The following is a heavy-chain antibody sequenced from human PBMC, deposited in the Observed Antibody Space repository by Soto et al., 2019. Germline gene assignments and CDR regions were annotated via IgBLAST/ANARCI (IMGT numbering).Heavy chain of an antibody. J-gene: IGHJ4*02. CDR3: ARDPEDYGDHEGVVSYFDY. V-gene: IGHV1-69*01. D-gene: IGHD4-17*01. Sequence: QVQLVQSGAEVKKPGSSVKVSCKASGGTFSSYAISWVRQAPGQGLEWMGGIIPIFGTANYAQKFQGRVTITADESTSTAYMELSSMRSEDTAVYYCARDPEDYGDHEGVVSYFDYWGQGTLVTVST. CDR2: IIPIFGTA. CDR1: GGTFSSYA.